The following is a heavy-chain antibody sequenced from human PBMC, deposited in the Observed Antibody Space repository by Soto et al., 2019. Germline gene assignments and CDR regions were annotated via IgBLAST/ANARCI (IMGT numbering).Heavy chain of an antibody. D-gene: IGHD5-12*01. J-gene: IGHJ3*02. CDR3: ASGMGGWLHPDAFDI. V-gene: IGHV4-39*01. CDR1: GGSISSSSYH. Sequence: PSETLSLTCTVSGGSISSSSYHWGWIRQPPGKGLEWIGSIYYSGSTYYNPSLKSRVTISVDTSKNQFSLKLSSVTAADTAVYYCASGMGGWLHPDAFDIWGQGTMVTVSS. CDR2: IYYSGST.